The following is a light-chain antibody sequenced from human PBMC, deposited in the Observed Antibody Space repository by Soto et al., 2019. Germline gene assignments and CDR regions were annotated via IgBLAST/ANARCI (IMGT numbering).Light chain of an antibody. CDR2: GTS. CDR3: QQYNNWPPST. Sequence: EMVMTQSPATLSVSPGERVTLSCRASQSVSSNLAWYQQKPGQAPRLLIYGTSTRATGIPARFSGSGSGTEFTLTISSLQSEDFAVYYCQQYNNWPPSTFGQGTKLEIK. J-gene: IGKJ2*01. CDR1: QSVSSN. V-gene: IGKV3-15*01.